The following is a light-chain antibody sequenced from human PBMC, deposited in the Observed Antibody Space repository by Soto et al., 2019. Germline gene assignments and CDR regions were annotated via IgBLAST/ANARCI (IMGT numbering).Light chain of an antibody. Sequence: QSALTQPASVSGSPGQSITISCTGTSSDVGGYNYVSWYQQHPGKAPNLLIYDVTNRSSVVSNRFSASKSGNTASLTISGLQAEDEADYYCNSYTSSSNLVFGGGTKVTVL. J-gene: IGLJ3*02. CDR1: SSDVGGYNY. CDR2: DVT. CDR3: NSYTSSSNLV. V-gene: IGLV2-14*01.